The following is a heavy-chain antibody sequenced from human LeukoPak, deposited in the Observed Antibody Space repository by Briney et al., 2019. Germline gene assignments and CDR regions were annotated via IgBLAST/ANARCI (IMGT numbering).Heavy chain of an antibody. D-gene: IGHD5-18*01. V-gene: IGHV1-2*04. Sequence: GASVKVSCNASGYTFAGYYMHWWRQDPGQGLEWMGWINPNSGGTNYAQKFQGWVTMTSDPSISTAYMELSRLKSDDTAVYYCARDGNFAYRYLDVWGQGTTLTVSS. CDR1: GYTFAGYY. CDR2: INPNSGGT. J-gene: IGHJ6*02. CDR3: ARDGNFAYRYLDV.